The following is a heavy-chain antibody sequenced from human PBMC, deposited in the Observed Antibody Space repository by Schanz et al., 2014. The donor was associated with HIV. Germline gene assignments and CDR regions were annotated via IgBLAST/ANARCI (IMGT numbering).Heavy chain of an antibody. CDR1: GFIFSSYG. V-gene: IGHV3-33*01. D-gene: IGHD2-15*01. J-gene: IGHJ5*01. CDR2: IWHDGSKT. Sequence: QLVESGGGLVKPGGSLRLSCAASGFIFSSYGIHWVRQAPGKGLEGETAIWHDGSKTSYADSVKGRFTISRDNTKKTVYLQMNSLRADDTAVYYCARGGGHCSDGSCYDWIDSWGQGTLVTVSS. CDR3: ARGGGHCSDGSCYDWIDS.